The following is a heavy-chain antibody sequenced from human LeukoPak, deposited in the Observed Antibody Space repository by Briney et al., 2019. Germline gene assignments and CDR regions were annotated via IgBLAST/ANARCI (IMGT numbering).Heavy chain of an antibody. CDR3: ARAGRNWFDP. Sequence: SETLSLTCTVSGGSISSSSYYWGWIRQPPGKGLEWIGSIYYSGSTYYNPSLKSRVTISVDTSKNQFSLKLSSVTAADTAVYYCARAGRNWFDPWGQGTLVTVSS. CDR2: IYYSGST. V-gene: IGHV4-39*07. J-gene: IGHJ5*02. CDR1: GGSISSSSYY.